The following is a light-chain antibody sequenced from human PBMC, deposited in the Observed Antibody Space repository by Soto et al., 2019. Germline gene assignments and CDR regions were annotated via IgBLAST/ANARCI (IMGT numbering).Light chain of an antibody. V-gene: IGKV3D-20*02. CDR3: QQRSNWPKT. J-gene: IGKJ3*01. CDR2: DAS. CDR1: QTVRNNY. Sequence: EFVLTQSPGTLSLSPGERATLSCRASQTVRNNYLAWYQQKPGQAPRLLIYDASSRATGIPDRFSGGGSGTDFTLTISRLEPEDFAVYYCQQRSNWPKTFGPGTKVDIK.